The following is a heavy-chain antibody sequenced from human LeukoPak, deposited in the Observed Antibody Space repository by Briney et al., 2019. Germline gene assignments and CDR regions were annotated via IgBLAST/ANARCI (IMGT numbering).Heavy chain of an antibody. CDR1: GGSISSSSYY. Sequence: SETLSLTCTVSGGSISSSSYYWGWIRQPPGKGLEWIGSIYYSGSTYYNPPLKSRITISVDTSKNQFSLKLSSVTAADTAVYYCARQRSSSWYLDYWGQGTLVTVSS. V-gene: IGHV4-39*01. J-gene: IGHJ4*02. CDR2: IYYSGST. CDR3: ARQRSSSWYLDY. D-gene: IGHD6-13*01.